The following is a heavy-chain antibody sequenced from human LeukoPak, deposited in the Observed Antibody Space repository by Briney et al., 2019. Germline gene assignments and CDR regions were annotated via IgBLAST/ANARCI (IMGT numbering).Heavy chain of an antibody. CDR2: FDPEDGET. J-gene: IGHJ5*02. CDR1: GYTLTELS. Sequence: ASVEVSCKVSGYTLTELSMHWVRQAPGKGLEWMGGFDPEDGETIYAQKFQGRVTMTEDTSTDTAYMELSSLRSEDTAVYYCATKGLSGYYDSSGHYNWFDPWGQGTLVTVSS. D-gene: IGHD3-22*01. V-gene: IGHV1-24*01. CDR3: ATKGLSGYYDSSGHYNWFDP.